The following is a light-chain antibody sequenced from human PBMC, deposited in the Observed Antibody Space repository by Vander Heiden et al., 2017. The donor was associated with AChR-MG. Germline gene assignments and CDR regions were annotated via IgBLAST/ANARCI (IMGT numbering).Light chain of an antibody. V-gene: IGLV1-40*01. J-gene: IGLJ1*01. CDR3: QSYDSSLNSFV. Sequence: QSLLTQPPSVSGAPGQRVTISCAGSTSDIGAGYDVNWYRQFPGTAPKLLIFGNDNRPSGVPDRISGSRSGTSASLAITGLQAEDEADYYCQSYDSSLNSFVFGSGTKVTVL. CDR1: TSDIGAGYD. CDR2: GND.